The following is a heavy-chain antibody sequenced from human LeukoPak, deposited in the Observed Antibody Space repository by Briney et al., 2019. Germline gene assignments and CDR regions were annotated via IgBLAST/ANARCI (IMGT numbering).Heavy chain of an antibody. J-gene: IGHJ4*02. Sequence: GGSLRLSCAASGFTFSSYWMSWVRQAPGKGLEWVANIKQDGSEKYYVDSVKGRFTISRDNAKNSLYLQMNSLRAEDTAVYYCARDGDPGTGRNFDYWGQGTLVTVSS. V-gene: IGHV3-7*01. CDR3: ARDGDPGTGRNFDY. D-gene: IGHD2-21*01. CDR2: IKQDGSEK. CDR1: GFTFSSYW.